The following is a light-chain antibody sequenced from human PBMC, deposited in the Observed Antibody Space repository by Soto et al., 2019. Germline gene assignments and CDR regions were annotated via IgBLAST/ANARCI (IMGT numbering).Light chain of an antibody. J-gene: IGKJ1*01. V-gene: IGKV1-39*01. CDR3: QQSYRTLEWT. CDR1: QSISSW. CDR2: AAS. Sequence: DIQRTQSASTISASVGHTVHLVCRASQSISSWLAWYQQKPGKAPKLLIYAASSLQSGVPSSFSSSGSATDFTLTISSLQTEDFATYYGQQSYRTLEWTFGQGTKVEIK.